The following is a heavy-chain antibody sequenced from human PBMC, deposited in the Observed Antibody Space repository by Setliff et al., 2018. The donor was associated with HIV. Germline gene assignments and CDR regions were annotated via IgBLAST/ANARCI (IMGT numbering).Heavy chain of an antibody. CDR3: APIRDGYNYFFDH. Sequence: GGSLRLSCAASGFTFNTYNMNWVRQAPGKGLEWVAFIRYDGSNKYYADSVKGRFTISRDNSKNTLYLQMTDLRAEDTAIYYCAPIRDGYNYFFDHWGQGTLVTVSS. J-gene: IGHJ4*02. V-gene: IGHV3-30*02. CDR1: GFTFNTYN. D-gene: IGHD5-12*01. CDR2: IRYDGSNK.